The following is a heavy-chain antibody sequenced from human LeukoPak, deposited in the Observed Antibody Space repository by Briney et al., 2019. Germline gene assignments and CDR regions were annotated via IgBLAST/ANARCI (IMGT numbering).Heavy chain of an antibody. V-gene: IGHV3-30*18. CDR2: VSYDGYNT. CDR1: GFTFSSYG. J-gene: IGHJ4*02. D-gene: IGHD4-11*01. CDR3: AKARYRTHLEN. Sequence: GGSLTHSCAASGFTFSSYGKHWVRQAPGKGLEWVAVVSYDGYNTDYGDSVKGRFTISRDNSNNTVYLQMSSLSADDTAVYFCAKARYRTHLENWGQATIDAVSS.